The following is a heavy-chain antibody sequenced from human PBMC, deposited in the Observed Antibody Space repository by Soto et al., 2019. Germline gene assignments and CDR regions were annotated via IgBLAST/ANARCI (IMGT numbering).Heavy chain of an antibody. CDR1: GGSISSYY. J-gene: IGHJ4*02. D-gene: IGHD6-6*01. CDR3: ARVTARPHIITT. CDR2: IYYSGST. V-gene: IGHV4-59*01. Sequence: SETLSLTCTVSGGSISSYYWSWIRQPPGKGLEWIGYIYYSGSTNYNPSLKSRVTISVDTSKNQFSLKLSSVTAADTAVYYCARVTARPHIITTWGQGTLVTVSS.